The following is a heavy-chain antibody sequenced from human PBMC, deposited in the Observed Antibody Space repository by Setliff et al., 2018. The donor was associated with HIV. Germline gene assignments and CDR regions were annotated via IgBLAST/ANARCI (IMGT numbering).Heavy chain of an antibody. Sequence: SVKVSCKASGGTFSSYSITWVRQAPGQGLEWVGGIIPILGTTNYAQNFQGRVTISADESTSTAYMELSSLRSEDTAVYYCARGRHAVVVTALEHDYWGQGTLVTVSS. D-gene: IGHD2-21*02. CDR3: ARGRHAVVVTALEHDY. CDR2: IIPILGTT. CDR1: GGTFSSYS. J-gene: IGHJ4*02. V-gene: IGHV1-69*13.